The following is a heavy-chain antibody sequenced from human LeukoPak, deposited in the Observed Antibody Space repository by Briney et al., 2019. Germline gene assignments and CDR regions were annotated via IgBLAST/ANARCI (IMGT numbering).Heavy chain of an antibody. Sequence: GGSLRLSCAASGFTVSSNYMSWVRQAPGKGLEWVSVIYSGGSTYYADSVKGRFTISRDNSKNTLYLQMNSLRAEDTAVYYCARDSSLRWTRYYFDYWGQGTLVTVSS. CDR2: IYSGGST. D-gene: IGHD4-23*01. CDR1: GFTVSSNY. CDR3: ARDSSLRWTRYYFDY. J-gene: IGHJ4*02. V-gene: IGHV3-53*01.